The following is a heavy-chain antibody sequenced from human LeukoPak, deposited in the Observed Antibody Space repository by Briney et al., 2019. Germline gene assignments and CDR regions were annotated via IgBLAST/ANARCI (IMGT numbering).Heavy chain of an antibody. J-gene: IGHJ4*02. V-gene: IGHV3-7*03. CDR3: ARVSPNTVTTLQYSDE. D-gene: IGHD4-17*01. Sequence: GGSLRLSCAASGFTFSSYWMSWVRQAPGKGLEWVANIKQDGSEKYYVDSVEGRFTISRDNAKNSLYLQMNSLRAEDTAVYYCARVSPNTVTTLQYSDEWGQGSLVTVSS. CDR2: IKQDGSEK. CDR1: GFTFSSYW.